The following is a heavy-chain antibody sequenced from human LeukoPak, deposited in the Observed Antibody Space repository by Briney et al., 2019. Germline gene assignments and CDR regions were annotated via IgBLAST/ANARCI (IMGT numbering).Heavy chain of an antibody. Sequence: PGGSLRLSCAASGFTFSSYSMNWVRQAPGKGLEWVSYISSSSSTIYYADSVKGRFTISRDNAKNSLYLQMNSLRAEDTAVYYCARDRGELVRDSIDYWGQGTLVTVSS. CDR1: GFTFSSYS. CDR3: ARDRGELVRDSIDY. V-gene: IGHV3-48*04. J-gene: IGHJ4*02. CDR2: ISSSSSTI. D-gene: IGHD3-10*01.